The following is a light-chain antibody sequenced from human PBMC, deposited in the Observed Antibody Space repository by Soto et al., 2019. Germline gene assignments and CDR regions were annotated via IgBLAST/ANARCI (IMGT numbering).Light chain of an antibody. CDR2: EVS. Sequence: QSVLTQPPSVSGSPGQSVTISCTGTSSDVGSYNRVSWYQQPAGTAPKLIIYEVSNRPSGVPDRFSGSKSGNTASLTISGLQAEDEADYYCSSYTSSSTYVVFGGGTKLTVL. J-gene: IGLJ2*01. CDR1: SSDVGSYNR. CDR3: SSYTSSSTYVV. V-gene: IGLV2-18*02.